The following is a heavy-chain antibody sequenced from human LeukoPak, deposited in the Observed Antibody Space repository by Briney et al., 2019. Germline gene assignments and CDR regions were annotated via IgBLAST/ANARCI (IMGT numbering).Heavy chain of an antibody. V-gene: IGHV4-38-2*02. CDR2: IYHSGST. D-gene: IGHD6-19*01. CDR1: GYSISSGYY. J-gene: IGHJ4*02. Sequence: SETLSLTCTVSGYSISSGYYWGWIRQPPGKGLEWIGSIYHSGSTYYNPSLKSRVTISVDTSKNQFSLKLSSVTAADTAVYYCARDLNSSHDYWGQGTLVTVSS. CDR3: ARDLNSSHDY.